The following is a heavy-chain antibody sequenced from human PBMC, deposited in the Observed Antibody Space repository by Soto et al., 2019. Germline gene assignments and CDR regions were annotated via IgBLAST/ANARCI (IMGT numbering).Heavy chain of an antibody. CDR3: ARAPGYSVKWFDP. J-gene: IGHJ5*02. CDR1: GGSISSGGYS. D-gene: IGHD5-18*01. CDR2: IYHSGST. Sequence: QLQLQESGSGLVKPSQTRSLTCAVSGGSISSGGYSWSWIRQPPGKGLEWIGYIYHSGSTYSTPSLKIRVTISVDSSKNQFSRKLSSVTAADTAVYYCARAPGYSVKWFDPWCQGTLGTVSS. V-gene: IGHV4-30-2*01.